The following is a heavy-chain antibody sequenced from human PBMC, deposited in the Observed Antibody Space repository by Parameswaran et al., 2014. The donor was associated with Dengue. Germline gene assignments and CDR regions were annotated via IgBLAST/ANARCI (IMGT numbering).Heavy chain of an antibody. CDR3: ARELPEPVSGYYGMDV. Sequence: RWIRQPPGKGLEWIGEIYHSGSTNYNPSLKSRVTISVDKSKNQFSLKLSSVTAADTAVYYCARELPEPVSGYYGMDVWGQGDHGHRLL. V-gene: IGHV4-4*02. J-gene: IGHJ6*02. CDR2: IYHSGST. D-gene: IGHD1-14*01.